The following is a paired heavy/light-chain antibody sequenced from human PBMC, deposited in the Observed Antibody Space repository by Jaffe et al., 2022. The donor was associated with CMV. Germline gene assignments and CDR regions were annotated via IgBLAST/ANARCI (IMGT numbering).Light chain of an antibody. J-gene: IGKJ2*01. Sequence: EIVLTQSPGTLSLSPGERATLSCRASQSVSSSSLAWYQQKPGQAPRLLIFGASTRSTGISDRFSGSGSGTDFTLTISRLEPEDFAVYYCQQYDSSHPYTFGQGTKLEIK. V-gene: IGKV3-20*01. CDR2: GAS. CDR3: QQYDSSHPYT. CDR1: QSVSSSS.
Heavy chain of an antibody. Sequence: QIQLVQSGAEVKKPGASVKVSCEASGYTFTSYGISWVRQAPGQGLEWMGWISPYNGDKKYAQNFQGRVTMTTDTSTNTAYMELRSLRSDDTAVYYCAREGFGYTIFGAGQQSYFNYGMDVWGQGTTVTVSS. V-gene: IGHV1-18*01. J-gene: IGHJ6*02. CDR2: ISPYNGDK. CDR1: GYTFTSYG. D-gene: IGHD3-3*01. CDR3: AREGFGYTIFGAGQQSYFNYGMDV.